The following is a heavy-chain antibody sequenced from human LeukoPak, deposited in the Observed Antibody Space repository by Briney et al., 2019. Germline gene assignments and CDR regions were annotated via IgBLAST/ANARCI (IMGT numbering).Heavy chain of an antibody. CDR1: GGSISSYY. CDR3: ARVALDIAVLFAP. V-gene: IGHV4-59*01. CDR2: IYYSGST. J-gene: IGHJ5*02. Sequence: PSETLSLTCTVSGGSISSYYWSWIRQPPGKGLEWIGYIYYSGSTNYNPPLKSRVTISVDTSKNQFSLKLSSVTAADTAVYYCARVALDIAVLFAPWGQGTLVTVSS. D-gene: IGHD6-19*01.